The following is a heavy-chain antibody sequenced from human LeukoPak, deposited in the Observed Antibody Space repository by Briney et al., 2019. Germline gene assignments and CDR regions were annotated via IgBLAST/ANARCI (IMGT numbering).Heavy chain of an antibody. CDR1: GFTFSSYS. V-gene: IGHV3-21*04. Sequence: GGSLRLSCAASGFTFSSYSMNWVRQAPGKGLEWVSSISSSSSYIYYADSVKGRFTISRDNAKNSLYLQMNSLRAEDTAVYYCAKALGSSSWYQFFDYWGQGTLVTVSS. CDR3: AKALGSSSWYQFFDY. D-gene: IGHD6-13*01. CDR2: ISSSSSYI. J-gene: IGHJ4*02.